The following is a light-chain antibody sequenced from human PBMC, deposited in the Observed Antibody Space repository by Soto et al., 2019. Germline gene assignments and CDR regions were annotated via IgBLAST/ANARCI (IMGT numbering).Light chain of an antibody. CDR2: LNSDGSH. Sequence: VLTQSPSASASLGASVKLTCTLSSGHSSYAIAWHQQQPEKGPRYLMKLNSDGSHSKGDGIPDRFSGSSSGAERYLTISSPQSEDEADYYCQTWGTGILVFGGGTKLTVL. CDR3: QTWGTGILV. CDR1: SGHSSYA. J-gene: IGLJ2*01. V-gene: IGLV4-69*01.